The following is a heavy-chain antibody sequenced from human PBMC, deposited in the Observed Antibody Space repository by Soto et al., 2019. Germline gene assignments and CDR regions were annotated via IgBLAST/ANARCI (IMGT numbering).Heavy chain of an antibody. CDR1: GFTFSSYA. Sequence: PVGSLRLSCAASGFTFSSYAMSWVRQAPGKGLEWVSAISGSGGSTYYADSVKGRFTISRDNSKNTLYLQMNSLRAEDTAVYYCATDIAAAGDHDYWGQGTLVTVSS. CDR2: ISGSGGST. D-gene: IGHD6-13*01. J-gene: IGHJ4*02. V-gene: IGHV3-23*01. CDR3: ATDIAAAGDHDY.